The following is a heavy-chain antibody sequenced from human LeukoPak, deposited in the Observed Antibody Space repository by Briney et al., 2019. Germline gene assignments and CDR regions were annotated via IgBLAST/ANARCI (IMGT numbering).Heavy chain of an antibody. CDR3: AKEGSSGWYERDWLDP. CDR2: ISGSGGST. Sequence: GGSLRLSCAASGFTFNTYGMSWVRQAPGKGLEWVSAISGSGGSTYCADSVKGRFTISRDNSENTLHLQMDSLRPEDTAIYYCAKEGSSGWYERDWLDPWGQGTLVTVSS. CDR1: GFTFNTYG. V-gene: IGHV3-23*01. D-gene: IGHD6-19*01. J-gene: IGHJ5*02.